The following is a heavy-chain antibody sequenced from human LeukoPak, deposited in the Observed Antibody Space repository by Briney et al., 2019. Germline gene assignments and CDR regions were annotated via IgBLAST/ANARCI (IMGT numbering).Heavy chain of an antibody. V-gene: IGHV1-69*06. D-gene: IGHD2-8*01. CDR2: INPMFGTP. CDR3: ARAGIPGYCTNVTCSNWLDP. J-gene: IGHJ5*02. CDR1: GDTFTTYA. Sequence: GSSVKVSCKTSGDTFTTYAIIWVRQAPGQGLEWMGGINPMFGTPNYAQRLQGRVTITADKSTKTAYMELSSLRSEDTAVYYCARAGIPGYCTNVTCSNWLDPWGQGTLVTVSS.